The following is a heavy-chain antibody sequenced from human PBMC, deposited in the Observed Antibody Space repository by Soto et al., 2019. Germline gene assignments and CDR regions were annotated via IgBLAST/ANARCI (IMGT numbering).Heavy chain of an antibody. V-gene: IGHV3-23*01. Sequence: GGSLRLSCAASGFTFSSYAMSWVRQAPGKGLEWVSAISGSGGSTYYADSVKGRFAISRDNSKNTLYLQMNSLRAEDTAVYYCAKALGGGSSKDYWGQGTLVTVSS. CDR1: GFTFSSYA. D-gene: IGHD3-16*01. CDR3: AKALGGGSSKDY. CDR2: ISGSGGST. J-gene: IGHJ4*02.